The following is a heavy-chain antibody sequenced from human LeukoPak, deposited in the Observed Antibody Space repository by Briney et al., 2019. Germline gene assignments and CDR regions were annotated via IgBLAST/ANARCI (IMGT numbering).Heavy chain of an antibody. D-gene: IGHD3-9*01. CDR3: ACYDILTGHSR. CDR2: ISWNSGGI. V-gene: IGHV3-9*01. CDR1: GFTFDDYA. Sequence: GGSLRLSCAASGFTFDDYAMHWVRQAPGKGLEWVSGISWNSGGIGYADSVKGRFTISRDNAKNSLYLQMNSLRAEDTALYYCACYDILTGHSRWGQGTLVTVSS. J-gene: IGHJ4*02.